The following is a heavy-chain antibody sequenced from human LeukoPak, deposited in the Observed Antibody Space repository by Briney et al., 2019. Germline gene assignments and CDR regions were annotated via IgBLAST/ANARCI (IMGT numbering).Heavy chain of an antibody. D-gene: IGHD4-17*01. CDR3: ARDAYTTTSNWLDP. V-gene: IGHV3-74*01. CDR1: GFTLNKYW. Sequence: PGGSLRLSCEASGFTLNKYWMHWVRQAPGKGLVWVSRITGDGSDIASADSVKGRFTVSRDDAKNTLFLQMTSLRVEDTAIYYCARDAYTTTSNWLDPWGQGTLVTVSS. CDR2: ITGDGSDI. J-gene: IGHJ5*02.